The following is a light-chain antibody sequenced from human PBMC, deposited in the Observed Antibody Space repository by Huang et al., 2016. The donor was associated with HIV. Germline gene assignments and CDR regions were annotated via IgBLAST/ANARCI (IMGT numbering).Light chain of an antibody. CDR1: QSLLHSDGKTY. CDR2: DVS. J-gene: IGKJ2*01. V-gene: IGKV2-29*02. CDR3: MQRKEFPYT. Sequence: IVMTQTPLSLSVTPGQPATISCKSNQSLLHSDGKTYLYWYLQRPGQSPQLLIYDVSSRFSGVPDRFRGSGSGTDFTLKISRVEADDVGVFYCMQRKEFPYTFGQGTKLEIK.